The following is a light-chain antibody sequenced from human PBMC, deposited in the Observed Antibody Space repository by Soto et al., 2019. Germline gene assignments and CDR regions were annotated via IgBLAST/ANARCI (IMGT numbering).Light chain of an antibody. CDR3: QQSYSTPGT. J-gene: IGKJ4*01. CDR1: QSISSY. Sequence: DIQMTQSPSSLSASVGDRVSVTCRASQSISSYLNWYQQKPGKAPKLLIYAASSLQSGVPSRFSGSGSGTDFILTISSLQPEDFATYYCQQSYSTPGTFGGGTKVDI. CDR2: AAS. V-gene: IGKV1-39*01.